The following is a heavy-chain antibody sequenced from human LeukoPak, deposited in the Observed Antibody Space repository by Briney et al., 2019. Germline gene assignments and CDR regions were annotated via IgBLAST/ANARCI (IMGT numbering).Heavy chain of an antibody. V-gene: IGHV3-23*01. CDR3: ARGLPGHTSSMGY. D-gene: IGHD6-6*01. Sequence: GGSLRLSCAASGFTFSSYGMSWVRQAPGKGLEWVSAISGSGGSTYYAGSVKGRFTISRDNAKNTLYLQMNSLRAEDTAVYYCARGLPGHTSSMGYWGQGILVTVSS. J-gene: IGHJ4*02. CDR2: ISGSGGST. CDR1: GFTFSSYG.